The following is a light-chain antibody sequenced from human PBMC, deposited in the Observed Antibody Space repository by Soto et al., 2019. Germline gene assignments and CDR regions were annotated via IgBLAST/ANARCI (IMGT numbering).Light chain of an antibody. CDR2: DAS. CDR1: QGIRNH. Sequence: DIQVTQSPSSLSASVGDRVSITCQASQGIRNHLNWYQQKPGKAPKLLIYDASNLETGVPSRFSGSGSGTDFTFTINSLRPEDIATYYCQHYDNLPLFGPGTKVDIK. CDR3: QHYDNLPL. J-gene: IGKJ3*01. V-gene: IGKV1-33*01.